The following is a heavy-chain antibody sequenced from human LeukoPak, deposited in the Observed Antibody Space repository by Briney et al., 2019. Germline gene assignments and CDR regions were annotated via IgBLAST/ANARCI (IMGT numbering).Heavy chain of an antibody. V-gene: IGHV1-8*01. J-gene: IGHJ5*02. Sequence: ASVKVSCKASEYTFTTYDISWVRQATGQGLEWLGWMNTNNGKTGYAQKFQGRVTMTRNTSISTAYMELSSLRSEDTAVYYCARTRGYSYGGWFDPWGQGTLVTVSS. CDR1: EYTFTTYD. CDR3: ARTRGYSYGGWFDP. D-gene: IGHD5-18*01. CDR2: MNTNNGKT.